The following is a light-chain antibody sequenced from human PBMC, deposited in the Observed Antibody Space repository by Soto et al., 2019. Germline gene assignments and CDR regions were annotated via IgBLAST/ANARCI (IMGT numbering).Light chain of an antibody. CDR3: QHYDNSPIT. Sequence: PGAIGTLSCSANESRSSGFLAWYQQRRGQAPRLLIYGASGRATGIPDRFSGGGSETDFILTISRVEPQDFAMYYCQHYDNSPITFGQGTRLEIK. CDR2: GAS. CDR1: ESRSSGF. J-gene: IGKJ5*01. V-gene: IGKV3-20*01.